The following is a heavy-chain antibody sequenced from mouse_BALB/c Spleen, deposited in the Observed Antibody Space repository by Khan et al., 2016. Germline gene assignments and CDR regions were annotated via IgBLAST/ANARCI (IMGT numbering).Heavy chain of an antibody. Sequence: QMQLEESGTELPRPGASVKLSCKASGYTITDYYLHWVKQRTGQGLEWIGEIFPGSGSTYYNEKFKGKASLTADTSSSTAYMQLSSLTSEDSAVYFCARSYYGYFAMDYWGHGASVTVSS. CDR1: GYTITDYY. CDR3: ARSYYGYFAMDY. D-gene: IGHD1-2*01. V-gene: IGHV1-77*01. J-gene: IGHJ4*01. CDR2: IFPGSGST.